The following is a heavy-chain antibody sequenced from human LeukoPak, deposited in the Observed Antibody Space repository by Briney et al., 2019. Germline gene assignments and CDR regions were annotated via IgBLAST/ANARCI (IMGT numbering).Heavy chain of an antibody. V-gene: IGHV1-18*01. CDR3: ARDPHLAAAGKGPYYYGMDV. CDR2: ISAYNGNT. CDR1: GYTFTSYG. Sequence: ASVKVSCKASGYTFTSYGISWVRQAPGQGLEWMGWISAYNGNTNYAQKLQGRVTMTTDTSTSTAYMELRSLRFDDTAVYYCARDPHLAAAGKGPYYYGMDVWGQGTTVTVSS. D-gene: IGHD6-13*01. J-gene: IGHJ6*02.